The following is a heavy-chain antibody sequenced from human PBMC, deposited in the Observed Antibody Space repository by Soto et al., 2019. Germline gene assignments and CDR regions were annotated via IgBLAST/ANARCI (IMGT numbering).Heavy chain of an antibody. J-gene: IGHJ3*02. CDR1: GFTFSDYY. Sequence: GGSLRLSCAASGFTFSDYYMSWIRQAPGKGLEWVSYISSSGSTIYYADSVKGRFTISRDNAKNSLYLQMNSLRAEDTAVYYCARDARDCTNGVCYLGSDAFDIWGQGTMVTVSS. CDR2: ISSSGSTI. CDR3: ARDARDCTNGVCYLGSDAFDI. D-gene: IGHD2-8*01. V-gene: IGHV3-11*01.